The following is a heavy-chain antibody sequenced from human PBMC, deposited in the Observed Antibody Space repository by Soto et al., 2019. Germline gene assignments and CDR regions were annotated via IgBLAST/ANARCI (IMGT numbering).Heavy chain of an antibody. V-gene: IGHV3-21*01. J-gene: IGHJ6*02. CDR1: GFSFSTYS. CDR2: IGRRSDI. Sequence: GGSLRLSCEASGFSFSTYSMHWVRQAPGKGLEWVSSIGRRSDIYYADSVKGRLTISRDNAKSSVSLQMNSLRDEDTAVYYCAREETAWPLAYGLDVWGQGTTVTVSS. D-gene: IGHD2-21*02. CDR3: AREETAWPLAYGLDV.